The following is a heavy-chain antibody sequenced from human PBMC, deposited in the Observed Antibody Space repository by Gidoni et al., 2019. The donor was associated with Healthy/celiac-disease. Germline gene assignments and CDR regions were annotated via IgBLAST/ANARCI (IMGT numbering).Heavy chain of an antibody. Sequence: GRFTISRDNSKNTLYLQMNSLRAEDTAVYYCAKFPVVEMATMGYFQHWGQGTLVTVSS. CDR3: AKFPVVEMATMGYFQH. V-gene: IGHV3-23*01. J-gene: IGHJ1*01. D-gene: IGHD5-12*01.